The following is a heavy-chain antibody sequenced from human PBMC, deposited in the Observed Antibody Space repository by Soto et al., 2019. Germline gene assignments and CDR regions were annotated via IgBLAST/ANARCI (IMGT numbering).Heavy chain of an antibody. CDR2: IYYSGST. CDR3: ARIPYCSGRSCDFSYSVDYYGMDV. Sequence: WETLSLTCTVSGGSISSYYWSWIRQPPGKGLEWIGYIYYSGSTNYNPSLKSRVTISVDTSKNQFSLKLSSVTAADTAVYYCARIPYCSGRSCDFSYSVDYYGMDVWGQGTTVTVSS. D-gene: IGHD2-15*01. J-gene: IGHJ6*02. CDR1: GGSISSYY. V-gene: IGHV4-59*01.